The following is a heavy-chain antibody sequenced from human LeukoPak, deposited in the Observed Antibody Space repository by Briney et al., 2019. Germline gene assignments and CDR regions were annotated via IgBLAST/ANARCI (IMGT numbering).Heavy chain of an antibody. CDR3: ARGSGSPGDNWFDP. CDR2: INHSGST. J-gene: IGHJ5*02. V-gene: IGHV4-34*01. CDR1: GGSFSGYY. D-gene: IGHD3-16*01. Sequence: PSETLSLTCAVYGGSFSGYYWSWIRQPPGKGLEWIGEINHSGSTNYNPSLKSRVTISVDTSKNQFSLKLSSVTAADTAVYYCARGSGSPGDNWFDPWGQGTLVTVSS.